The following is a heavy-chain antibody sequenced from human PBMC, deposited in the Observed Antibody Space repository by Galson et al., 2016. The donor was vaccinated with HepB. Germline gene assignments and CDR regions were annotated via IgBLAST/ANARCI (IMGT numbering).Heavy chain of an antibody. V-gene: IGHV3-64*01. D-gene: IGHD5-12*01. CDR1: GFTFSSYV. CDR2: ISSNGGST. J-gene: IGHJ6*04. Sequence: SLRLSCAASGFTFSSYVMHWVRQGPGKGLESVSSISSNGGSTYYANSVKGRFTISRDNSKNTLYLQMGSLRVEDMAVYYCAREDIVATISDYYYGMDVWGKGTTVTVAS. CDR3: AREDIVATISDYYYGMDV.